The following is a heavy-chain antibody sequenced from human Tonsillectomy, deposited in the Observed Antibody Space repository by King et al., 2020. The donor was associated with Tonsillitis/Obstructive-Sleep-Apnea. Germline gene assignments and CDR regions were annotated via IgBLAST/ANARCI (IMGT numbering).Heavy chain of an antibody. J-gene: IGHJ6*03. D-gene: IGHD4-11*01. Sequence: VQLVQSGAEVKKPGASVKVSCKASGYIFTSYAMHWVRQAPGQRLEWMGWINAGNGNTNYSQRFQGRVTITRDTSASTAYMELSSLRSEDTAVYYCARENAVVTLTRRPEKKEYYYYMDVWGKGTTVTVSS. CDR2: INAGNGNT. CDR3: ARENAVVTLTRRPEKKEYYYYMDV. V-gene: IGHV1-3*01. CDR1: GYIFTSYA.